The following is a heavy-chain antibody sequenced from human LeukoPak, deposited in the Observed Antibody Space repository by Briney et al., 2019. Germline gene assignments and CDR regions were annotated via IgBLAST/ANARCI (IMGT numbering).Heavy chain of an antibody. D-gene: IGHD3-10*01. Sequence: GGSLRLSCAASGFAFSSYAMSWVRQAPGKGLEWVSAISDSGGSTYDADSVKGRFTISRDNSKNTLYLQMNSLRAKDTAVYYCARPYYYGSGSYGGFDYWGQGTLVTVSS. CDR3: ARPYYYGSGSYGGFDY. J-gene: IGHJ4*02. CDR1: GFAFSSYA. CDR2: ISDSGGST. V-gene: IGHV3-23*01.